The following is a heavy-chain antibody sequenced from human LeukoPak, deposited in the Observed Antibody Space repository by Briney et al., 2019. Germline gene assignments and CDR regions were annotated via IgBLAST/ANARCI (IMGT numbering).Heavy chain of an antibody. J-gene: IGHJ6*02. CDR2: IKQDGSEK. CDR3: ARDRIRYFDWLDLYYYYYGMDV. CDR1: GFIFSNYW. V-gene: IGHV3-7*01. Sequence: PGGSLRLSCSASGFIFSNYWMTWVRQAPGKGLEWVANIKQDGSEKYYVDSVKGRFTISRDNAKKSLYLQMNSLRAEDTAVYYCARDRIRYFDWLDLYYYYYGMDVWGQGTTVTVSS. D-gene: IGHD3-9*01.